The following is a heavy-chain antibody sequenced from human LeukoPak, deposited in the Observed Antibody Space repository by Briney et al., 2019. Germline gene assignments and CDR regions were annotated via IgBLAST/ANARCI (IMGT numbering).Heavy chain of an antibody. J-gene: IGHJ5*02. CDR2: ISGSGGST. CDR3: ARSMYYYGSGGENWFDP. D-gene: IGHD3-10*01. V-gene: IGHV3-23*01. CDR1: GFTFSSYA. Sequence: PGGSLRLSCAASGFTFSSYAMSWVRQAPGKGLEWVSAISGSGGSTYYADSVKGRFTISRDNSKNTLYLQMNSLRAEDTAVYYCARSMYYYGSGGENWFDPWGQGTLVTVSS.